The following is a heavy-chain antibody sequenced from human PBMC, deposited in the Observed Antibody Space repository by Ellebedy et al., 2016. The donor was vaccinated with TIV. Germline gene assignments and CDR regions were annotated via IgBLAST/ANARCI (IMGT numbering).Heavy chain of an antibody. D-gene: IGHD2-2*01. CDR1: GGSISSYY. CDR2: ISDSGSA. V-gene: IGHV4-59*12. Sequence: MPSETLSLTCTVSGGSISSYYWSWIRQHPGKGLEWIGYISDSGSANYNPSLRSRLTISVDTSQIQFSMQLTSVTAADTAVYYCVREGGSSGYFDLWGRGTLVTVSS. J-gene: IGHJ2*01. CDR3: VREGGSSGYFDL.